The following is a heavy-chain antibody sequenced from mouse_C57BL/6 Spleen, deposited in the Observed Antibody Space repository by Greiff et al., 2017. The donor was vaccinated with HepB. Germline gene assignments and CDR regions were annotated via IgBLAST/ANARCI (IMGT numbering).Heavy chain of an antibody. CDR1: GYSITSGYY. D-gene: IGHD1-1*01. V-gene: IGHV3-6*01. CDR3: ASVDYCYGSRGAMDY. J-gene: IGHJ4*01. Sequence: EVKLQESGPGLVKPSQSLSLTCSVSGYSITSGYYWNWIRQFPGNKLDWMGYISYDGSNNYNPSLKNRISITRATSKNQFFLKLNSVTTEDTATCYCASVDYCYGSRGAMDYWGQGTSVTVSS. CDR2: ISYDGSN.